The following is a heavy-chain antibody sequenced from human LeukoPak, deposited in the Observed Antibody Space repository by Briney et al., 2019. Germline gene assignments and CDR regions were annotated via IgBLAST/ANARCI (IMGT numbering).Heavy chain of an antibody. V-gene: IGHV3-9*01. D-gene: IGHD5-18*01. J-gene: IGHJ4*02. CDR3: AKGARGYSDGYVLDY. CDR1: GFTFDDYA. CDR2: ISWDSGSI. Sequence: GGSLRLSCAASGFTFDDYAMHWVRQAPGKGLEWVSGISWDSGSIGYADSVKGRFTISRDNAKNSLYLQMNSLRAEDTALYYCAKGARGYSDGYVLDYWGQGTLVTVSS.